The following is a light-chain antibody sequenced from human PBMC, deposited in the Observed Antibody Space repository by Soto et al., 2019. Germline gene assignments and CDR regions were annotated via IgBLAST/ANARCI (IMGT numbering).Light chain of an antibody. J-gene: IGLJ2*01. CDR1: NIGSKS. CDR3: QVWDSSSDHSVV. V-gene: IGLV3-21*02. Sequence: SSELTQPPSVSVAPGQTARITCGGTNIGSKSVHWYQQKPGQAPVLVVYDDSDRPSGIPERFSGSNSGNTATLTISRVEAGDEADYYCQVWDSSSDHSVVFGGGTKVTVL. CDR2: DDS.